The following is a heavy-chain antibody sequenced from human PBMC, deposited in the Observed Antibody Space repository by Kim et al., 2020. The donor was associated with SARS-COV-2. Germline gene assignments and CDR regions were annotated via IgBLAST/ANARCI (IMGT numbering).Heavy chain of an antibody. CDR2: VSGSGGTT. Sequence: GGSLRLSCTASGFIFGNYAMTLVRQAPGKGLVWVSSVSGSGGTTIYADFGKGRLTISRDNIMNTVDLHMNSLRVDDTAVYYCGKGFEGSTDYHSMDVWG. CDR3: GKGFEGSTDYHSMDV. CDR1: GFIFGNYA. V-gene: IGHV3-23*01. J-gene: IGHJ6*03. D-gene: IGHD3-3*01.